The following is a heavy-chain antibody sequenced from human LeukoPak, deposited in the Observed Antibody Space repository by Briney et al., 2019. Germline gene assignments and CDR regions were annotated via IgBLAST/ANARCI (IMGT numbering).Heavy chain of an antibody. Sequence: GGSLRLSCSASGFTFNSYSMHWVRQAPGKGLEWVALISYDGNNQYYADSVKGRFTISRANSKNTLYLQMNSLGAEDTAMYYCAKDPQWELLLSDAFDIWGQGTMVTVSS. CDR1: GFTFNSYS. J-gene: IGHJ3*02. D-gene: IGHD1-26*01. CDR2: ISYDGNNQ. V-gene: IGHV3-30*18. CDR3: AKDPQWELLLSDAFDI.